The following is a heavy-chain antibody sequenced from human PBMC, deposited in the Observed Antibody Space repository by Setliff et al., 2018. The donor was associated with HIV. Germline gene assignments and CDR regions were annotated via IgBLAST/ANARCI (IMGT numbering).Heavy chain of an antibody. CDR1: GFTVISKS. CDR3: AKEPSSCSAPRPSLCGYFDS. CDR2: ISYDGSNK. D-gene: IGHD2-21*01. Sequence: GGSLRLSCVASGFTVISKSMSWVRQAPGKGLEWVAVISYDGSNKYYADSVKGRFTISRDNSKNTLYLQMNSLRAEDTAVYYCAKEPSSCSAPRPSLCGYFDSWGQGTQVTVSS. J-gene: IGHJ4*01. V-gene: IGHV3-30*04.